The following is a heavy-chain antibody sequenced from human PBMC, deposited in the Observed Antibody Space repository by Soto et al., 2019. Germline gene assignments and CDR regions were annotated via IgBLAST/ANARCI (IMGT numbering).Heavy chain of an antibody. J-gene: IGHJ4*02. CDR1: GYSFTSYW. D-gene: IGHD4-17*01. CDR2: IYPGDSDT. Sequence: EVQLVQSGAEVKKPGESLKISCKGSGYSFTSYWIGWVRDMPGKGLARVGIIYPGDSDTRYSTSFQGQVTISDDKSIRTAYLQWSILKASATAMYYWARLGGDTTDFDYWGQGTLVTVSS. CDR3: ARLGGDTTDFDY. V-gene: IGHV5-51*01.